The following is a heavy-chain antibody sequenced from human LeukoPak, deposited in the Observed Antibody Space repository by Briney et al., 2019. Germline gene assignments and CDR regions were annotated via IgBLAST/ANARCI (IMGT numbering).Heavy chain of an antibody. V-gene: IGHV1-2*02. D-gene: IGHD6-19*01. CDR2: INPNTGAT. CDR3: ARDRVGSGWPRPYYFEI. Sequence: ASVKVSCTRSVYTFTVYYLHWVRQAPGQGRERMGWINPNTGATMYSQKFQGRVTMTRDTSVSTGYMELRSLTSDDSAVYYCARDRVGSGWPRPYYFEIWGQGTLVTVSS. CDR1: VYTFTVYY. J-gene: IGHJ4*02.